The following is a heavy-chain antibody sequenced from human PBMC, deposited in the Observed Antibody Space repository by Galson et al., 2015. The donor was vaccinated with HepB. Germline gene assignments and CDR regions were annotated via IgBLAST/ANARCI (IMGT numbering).Heavy chain of an antibody. CDR3: ARSEVQWLVSNDVFHI. Sequence: SLRLSCAASGFNFSSYGIHWVRQAPGKGLEWVSLISYQGRDKYYADSVRGRFTVSRDNPKNTLYLEMNSLRPEDTAIYYCARSEVQWLVSNDVFHIWGQGTVVTVSS. CDR1: GFNFSSYG. V-gene: IGHV3-30*03. J-gene: IGHJ3*02. CDR2: ISYQGRDK. D-gene: IGHD6-19*01.